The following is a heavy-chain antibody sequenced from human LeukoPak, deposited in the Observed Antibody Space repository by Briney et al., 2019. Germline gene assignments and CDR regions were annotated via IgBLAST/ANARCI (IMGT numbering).Heavy chain of an antibody. CDR1: GFSFSSYG. CDR3: VKDIRRGDNFGYDQFAY. CDR2: IRFDGSAK. J-gene: IGHJ4*02. V-gene: IGHV3-30*02. Sequence: GGSLRLSCAGSGFSFSSYGMHWVRQAPGKGLEWMAFIRFDGSAKNYADSVKGRFNISRDNSKNTLYVQMNSLTADDTAMYYCVKDIRRGDNFGYDQFAYWGQGTLVSVSS. D-gene: IGHD5-18*01.